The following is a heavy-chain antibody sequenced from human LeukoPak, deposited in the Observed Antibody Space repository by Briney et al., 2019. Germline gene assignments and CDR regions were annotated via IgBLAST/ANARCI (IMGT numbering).Heavy chain of an antibody. J-gene: IGHJ2*01. Sequence: GRSLRLSCAASGFTFDDYAMHWVRQAPGKDLEWVSGISWNSGSIGYADSVKGRFTISRDNAKNSLYLQMNSLRAEDTALYYCAKSSRSPIPTYWYFDLWGRGTLVTVSS. CDR2: ISWNSGSI. V-gene: IGHV3-9*01. CDR3: AKSSRSPIPTYWYFDL. CDR1: GFTFDDYA. D-gene: IGHD2-2*02.